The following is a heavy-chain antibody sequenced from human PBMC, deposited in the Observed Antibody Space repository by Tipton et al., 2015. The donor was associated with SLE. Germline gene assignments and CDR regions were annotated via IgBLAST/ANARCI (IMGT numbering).Heavy chain of an antibody. V-gene: IGHV4-59*12. CDR2: IYYSGST. CDR1: GGSISSYY. CDR3: AVNWGAWYFDL. D-gene: IGHD7-27*01. Sequence: TLSLTCTVSGGSISSYYWSWIRQPPGKGLEWIGYIYYSGSTNYNPSLKSRVTISVDTSKNQSSLKLSSVTAADTAVYYCAVNWGAWYFDLWGRGTLVTVSS. J-gene: IGHJ2*01.